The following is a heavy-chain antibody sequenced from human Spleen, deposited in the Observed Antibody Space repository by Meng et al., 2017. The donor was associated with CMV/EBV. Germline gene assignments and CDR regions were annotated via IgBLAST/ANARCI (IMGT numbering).Heavy chain of an antibody. CDR3: ARTPGGLTTNWFDP. V-gene: IGHV3-21*01. CDR2: ISSSSTYI. J-gene: IGHJ5*02. D-gene: IGHD2/OR15-2a*01. CDR1: EFTFSSFS. Sequence: GESLKISCVASEFTFSSFSMHWVRQAPGKGLEWVSSISSSSTYIYYADSVKGRFTISRDNSRNSLFLQMNILRAEDTAVYYCARTPGGLTTNWFDPWGQGTLVTVSS.